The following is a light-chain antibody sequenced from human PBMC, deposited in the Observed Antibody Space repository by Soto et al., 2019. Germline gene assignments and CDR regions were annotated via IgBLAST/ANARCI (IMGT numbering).Light chain of an antibody. V-gene: IGLV1-44*01. Sequence: QSVLTQPPSASGTPGQKITISCSGSTSDIGSNTVNWYQQVPGTAPKLLIYANNQRPSGVPDRFSGSKSGTSASLAISGLQSEDEADYCCEAWDDSLNGPVFGGETKLTVL. CDR1: TSDIGSNT. J-gene: IGLJ3*02. CDR3: EAWDDSLNGPV. CDR2: ANN.